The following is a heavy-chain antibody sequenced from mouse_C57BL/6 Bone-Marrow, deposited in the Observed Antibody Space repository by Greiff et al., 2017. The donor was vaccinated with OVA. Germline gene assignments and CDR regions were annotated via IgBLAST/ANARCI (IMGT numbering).Heavy chain of an antibody. V-gene: IGHV2-2*01. J-gene: IGHJ4*01. D-gene: IGHD2-4*01. CDR3: ARDDYVGDYYAMDY. CDR1: GFSLTSYG. Sequence: VQLQQSGPGLVQPSQCLSITCTVSGFSLTSYGVPWVRQSPGKGLEWLGVIWSGGSTDYNAAFISRLSISKDNSKSQVFFKMNSMQADDTAINYCARDDYVGDYYAMDYWGQGTSVTVSS. CDR2: IWSGGST.